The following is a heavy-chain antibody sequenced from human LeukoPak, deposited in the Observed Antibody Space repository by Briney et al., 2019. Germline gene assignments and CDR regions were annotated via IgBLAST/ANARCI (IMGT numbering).Heavy chain of an antibody. CDR2: INHSGST. J-gene: IGHJ1*01. CDR1: SGSFSAYY. Sequence: SEPVSLICAVCSGSFSAYYWSWLRRPPGKGVVCIGEINHSGSTNYNPSLKSRVTMSVETSKKQLALKLTSVTAADTAVYYCARAHYGNYAEYFQHWGQGALVTVST. CDR3: ARAHYGNYAEYFQH. D-gene: IGHD4-11*01. V-gene: IGHV4-34*01.